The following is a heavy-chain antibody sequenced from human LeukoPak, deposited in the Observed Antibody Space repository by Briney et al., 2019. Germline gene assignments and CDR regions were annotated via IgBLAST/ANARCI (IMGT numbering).Heavy chain of an antibody. D-gene: IGHD3-16*01. CDR1: GFTFSSYA. V-gene: IGHV3-21*01. CDR2: ISSSSSYI. Sequence: PGGSLRLSCAASGFTFSSYAMSWVRQAPGKGLEWVSSISSSSSYIYYADSVKGRFTISRDNAKNSLYLQMNSLRAEDTAVYYCARVGASYGGKTVAYWGQGTLVTVSS. J-gene: IGHJ4*02. CDR3: ARVGASYGGKTVAY.